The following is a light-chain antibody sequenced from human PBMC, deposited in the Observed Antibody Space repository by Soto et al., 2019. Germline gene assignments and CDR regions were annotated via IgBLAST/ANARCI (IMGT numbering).Light chain of an antibody. CDR2: GAS. J-gene: IGKJ4*01. CDR1: QSVNSN. Sequence: EIMMTQSPVTLSVSPGERATLSCRASQSVNSNLAWYQQKPGQAPRLLIYGASTRATGIPASFIGSGSGTDFTLTISSLEPEDFAVYYCQQRTSWPTFGGGTKVDI. V-gene: IGKV3-11*01. CDR3: QQRTSWPT.